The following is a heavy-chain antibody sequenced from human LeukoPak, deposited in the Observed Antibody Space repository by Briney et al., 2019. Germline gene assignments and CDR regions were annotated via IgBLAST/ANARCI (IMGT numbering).Heavy chain of an antibody. CDR3: AREAIRGADAFDI. CDR2: ISHDGAVE. Sequence: GGSLRLSCAASGFTFSSYGMHWVRQAPGKGLECVAFISHDGAVEKFADSVKGRFTISRDNAKSSLYLQMNSLRAEDTAVYYCAREAIRGADAFDIWGQGTMVTVSS. D-gene: IGHD3-10*01. J-gene: IGHJ3*02. V-gene: IGHV3-33*08. CDR1: GFTFSSYG.